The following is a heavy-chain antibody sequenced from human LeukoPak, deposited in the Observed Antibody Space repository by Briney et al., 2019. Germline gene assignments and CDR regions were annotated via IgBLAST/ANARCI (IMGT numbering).Heavy chain of an antibody. CDR1: GYTFITYV. V-gene: IGHV1-2*04. Sequence: ASVKVSCKASGYTFITYVMHWVRQAPGQRLEWMGWLNAGNGLTKYAQKFQGWVTMTRDTSISTAYMEQSRLRSDDTAVYYCARGGIAARPFPMDVWGQGTTVTVSS. CDR3: ARGGIAARPFPMDV. J-gene: IGHJ6*02. D-gene: IGHD6-6*01. CDR2: LNAGNGLT.